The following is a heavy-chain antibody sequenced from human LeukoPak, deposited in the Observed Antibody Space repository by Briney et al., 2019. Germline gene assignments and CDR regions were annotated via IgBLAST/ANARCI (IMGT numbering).Heavy chain of an antibody. J-gene: IGHJ4*02. Sequence: ASVKVSCKASGGTFSSYAISWVRQAPGQGLEWMGGIIPIFGTANYAQKFQGRVTITADESTSTAYMELSSLRSEDTAVYYCARGGRYSSGWYFDYWGQGTLVAVSS. CDR1: GGTFSSYA. V-gene: IGHV1-69*13. CDR2: IIPIFGTA. CDR3: ARGGRYSSGWYFDY. D-gene: IGHD6-19*01.